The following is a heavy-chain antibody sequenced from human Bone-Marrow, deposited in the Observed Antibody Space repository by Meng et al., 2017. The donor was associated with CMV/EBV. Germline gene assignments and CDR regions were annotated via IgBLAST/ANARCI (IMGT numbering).Heavy chain of an antibody. CDR2: ISSSSSYI. CDR3: AKHIPFGDF. J-gene: IGHJ4*02. V-gene: IGHV3-21*04. Sequence: GESLKISCAASGFTFSNYNMGWVRQAPGKGLEWVSSISSSSSYIYFADSVKGRFTISRNNSKNTLYLQMNSLRAEDTAVYYCAKHIPFGDFWGQGTLVTVSS. CDR1: GFTFSNYN. D-gene: IGHD3-16*01.